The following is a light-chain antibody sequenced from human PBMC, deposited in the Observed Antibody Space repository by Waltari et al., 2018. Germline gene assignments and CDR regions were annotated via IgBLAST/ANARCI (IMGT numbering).Light chain of an antibody. J-gene: IGLJ2*01. CDR2: EVS. Sequence: QSALTQPASVSGSPGQSITISCTGTSSDVGGYTYVSCYQKHPGKAPKLMDYEVSNGPSWVSNRFSGSKSGNTASLTISALQAEDEADYYCSSYTSSSTLVVFGGGTKLTVL. CDR3: SSYTSSSTLVV. CDR1: SSDVGGYTY. V-gene: IGLV2-14*01.